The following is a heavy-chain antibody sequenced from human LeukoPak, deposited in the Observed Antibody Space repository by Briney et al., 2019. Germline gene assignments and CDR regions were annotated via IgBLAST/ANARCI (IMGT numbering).Heavy chain of an antibody. CDR3: ARGNYYYDSSGYYLGGLDY. V-gene: IGHV3-48*02. J-gene: IGHJ4*02. Sequence: GGSLRLSCAASGFIFSSYSMNWVRQAPGKGLEWVSYISSSSSTIYYADSVKGRFTISRDNAKNSLYLQMNSLRDEDTAVYYCARGNYYYDSSGYYLGGLDYWGQGTLVTVSS. CDR1: GFIFSSYS. D-gene: IGHD3-22*01. CDR2: ISSSSSTI.